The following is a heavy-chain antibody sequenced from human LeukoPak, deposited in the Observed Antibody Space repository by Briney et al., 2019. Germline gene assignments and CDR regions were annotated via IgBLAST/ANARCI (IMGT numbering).Heavy chain of an antibody. CDR1: GFTFSSYG. CDR2: IWYDGSNK. V-gene: IGHV3-33*01. J-gene: IGHJ3*02. Sequence: GGSLRLSCAASGFTFSSYGMHWVRQAPGKGLEWVAVIWYDGSNKYYADSVKGRFTISRDNSKNTLYLQMNSLRAEDTAMYYCARGRSTLDAFDIWGQGTMVTVPS. CDR3: ARGRSTLDAFDI.